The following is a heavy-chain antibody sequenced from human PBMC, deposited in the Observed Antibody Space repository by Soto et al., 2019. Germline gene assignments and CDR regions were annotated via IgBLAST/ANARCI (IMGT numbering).Heavy chain of an antibody. CDR1: GGSISSYY. J-gene: IGHJ4*02. Sequence: PSETLSLTCTVSGGSISSYYWSWIRQPPGKGLEWIGYIYYSGSTNYNPSLKSRVTISVDRSKNQFSLKLSSVTAADTAVYYCASLRGYSGYDQYYFDYWGQGTLVTVSS. CDR2: IYYSGST. CDR3: ASLRGYSGYDQYYFDY. D-gene: IGHD5-12*01. V-gene: IGHV4-59*12.